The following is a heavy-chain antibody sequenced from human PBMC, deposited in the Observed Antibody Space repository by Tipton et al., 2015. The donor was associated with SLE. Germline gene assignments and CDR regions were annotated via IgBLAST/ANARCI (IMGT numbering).Heavy chain of an antibody. CDR2: IYYTGTS. V-gene: IGHV4-39*07. J-gene: IGHJ4*02. D-gene: IGHD6-19*01. CDR1: GGSISIESYH. Sequence: TLSLTCTVSGGSISIESYHWGWIRQPPGKGLQWIGSIYYTGTSYYNPSLKSRVTISVDTSKNQFSLKLSSVTAADTAVYYCARALSSGWYYYWGQGTLVTVSS. CDR3: ARALSSGWYYY.